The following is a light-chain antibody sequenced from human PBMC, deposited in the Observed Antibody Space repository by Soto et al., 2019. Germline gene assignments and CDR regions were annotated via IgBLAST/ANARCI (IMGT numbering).Light chain of an antibody. CDR2: NTN. CDR3: MLSMGGGVWV. J-gene: IGLJ3*02. V-gene: IGLV8-61*01. Sequence: QTVVTQEPSFSVSPGGTLILSCALSSGSVSTSSYPSWYQQTPGQAPRTLIYNTNTRSSGVPDRFSGSILGNEAALTITGAQVDDESVYYCMLSMGGGVWVFSGGTKLTVL. CDR1: SGSVSTSSY.